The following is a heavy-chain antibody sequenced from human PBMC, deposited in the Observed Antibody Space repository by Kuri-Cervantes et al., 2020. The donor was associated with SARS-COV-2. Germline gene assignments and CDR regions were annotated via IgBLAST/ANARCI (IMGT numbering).Heavy chain of an antibody. CDR3: ARGNNWNVYDPTYFDY. CDR2: ISSGSSYI. V-gene: IGHV3-21*01. J-gene: IGHJ4*02. Sequence: GESLKISCAASGFTFSSYSMNWVRQAPGKGLEWVSSISSGSSYIYYADSVKGRFTISRDNAKNSLYLQMNSLRAEDTAVYYCARGNNWNVYDPTYFDYWGQGTLVTVSS. CDR1: GFTFSSYS. D-gene: IGHD1-20*01.